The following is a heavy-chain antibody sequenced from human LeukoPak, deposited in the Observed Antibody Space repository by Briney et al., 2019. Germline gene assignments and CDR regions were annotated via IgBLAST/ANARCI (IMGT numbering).Heavy chain of an antibody. Sequence: SETLSLTCTVSGGSISSSSYYWGWIRQPPGKGLEWIGSIYYSGSTYYNPSLKSRVTISVDTSKNQFSLKLSSVTAADTAVYYCARAKWELQFDYWGQGTLVTVSS. V-gene: IGHV4-39*07. CDR1: GGSISSSSYY. J-gene: IGHJ4*02. CDR3: ARAKWELQFDY. CDR2: IYYSGST. D-gene: IGHD1-26*01.